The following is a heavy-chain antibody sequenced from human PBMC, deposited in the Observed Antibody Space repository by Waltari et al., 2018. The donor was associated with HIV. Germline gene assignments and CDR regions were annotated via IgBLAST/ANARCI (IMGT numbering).Heavy chain of an antibody. Sequence: QVQLQESGPGLVKPSQTLSLTCTVSGGSISSGSYYWSWIRQPAGKGLEWIGRIYTSGITNYTPSLKSRVTISVDTSKNQFSLKLSSVTAADTAVYYCARDRPYYYGSGSLRYFDYWGQGTLVTVSS. CDR2: IYTSGIT. D-gene: IGHD3-10*01. J-gene: IGHJ4*02. CDR3: ARDRPYYYGSGSLRYFDY. CDR1: GGSISSGSYY. V-gene: IGHV4-61*02.